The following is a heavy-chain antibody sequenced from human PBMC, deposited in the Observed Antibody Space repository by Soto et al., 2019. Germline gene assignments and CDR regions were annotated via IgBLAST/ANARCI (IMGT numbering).Heavy chain of an antibody. CDR3: AKAAPHYSSSYYYFDY. Sequence: LRLSCAASGFTFSSYAMSWVRQAPGKGLEWVSAISGSGGSTYYADSVKGRFTISRDNSKNTLYLQMNSLRAEDTAVYYCAKAAPHYSSSYYYFDYWGQGTLVTVSS. J-gene: IGHJ4*02. D-gene: IGHD6-13*01. CDR2: ISGSGGST. CDR1: GFTFSSYA. V-gene: IGHV3-23*01.